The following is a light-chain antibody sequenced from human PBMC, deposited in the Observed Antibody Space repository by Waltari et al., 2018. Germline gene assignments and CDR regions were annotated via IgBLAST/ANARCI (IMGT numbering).Light chain of an antibody. V-gene: IGKV1-9*01. CDR2: AAS. J-gene: IGKJ4*01. CDR1: QDIGTY. CDR3: QQLHTYPLT. Sequence: DIQMTQSPSSLSAFVGDRVTVTCRASQDIGTYLAWYQKKPGKAPHLLIYAASSLHTGVPSRFSAGGSGTLFTLTINRLQPEDFATYYCQQLHTYPLTFGGGTEVEL.